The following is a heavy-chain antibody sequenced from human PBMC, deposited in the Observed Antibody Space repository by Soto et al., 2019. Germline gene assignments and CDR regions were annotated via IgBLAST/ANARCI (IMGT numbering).Heavy chain of an antibody. J-gene: IGHJ4*02. D-gene: IGHD2-15*01. V-gene: IGHV4-4*02. CDR1: GGSISSSNW. CDR3: ARDRYCSGGSCYSDY. Sequence: QVQLQESGPGLVKPSGTLSLTCAVSGGSISSSNWWSWVRQPPGKRLEWIGEIYHSGSTNYNPSLKSRVTISADKSKNQFSLKLSSVTAADTAVYYCARDRYCSGGSCYSDYWGQGTLVTVSS. CDR2: IYHSGST.